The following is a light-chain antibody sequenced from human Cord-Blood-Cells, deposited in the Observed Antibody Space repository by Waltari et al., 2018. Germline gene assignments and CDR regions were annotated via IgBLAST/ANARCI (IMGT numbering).Light chain of an antibody. CDR2: DAS. J-gene: IGKJ2*03. CDR1: QDISNY. CDR3: QQYDNLPYS. Sequence: DIQMTQSHSSLSASVGDRVTITCQASQDISNYLNWYQQKPGKAPKLLIYDASNLETGVPSRFSGSGSGTDFTFTISSLQPEEIATYYCQQYDNLPYSFGQGTKLEIK. V-gene: IGKV1-33*01.